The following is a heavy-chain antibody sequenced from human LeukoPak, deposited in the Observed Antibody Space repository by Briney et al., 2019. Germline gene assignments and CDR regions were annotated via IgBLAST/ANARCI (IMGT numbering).Heavy chain of an antibody. D-gene: IGHD5-18*01. V-gene: IGHV3-48*04. Sequence: GGSLRLSCAASGFRLSNYNMNWVRQTPGKGLEWVSYISSSSSTIYYADSVKGRFTISRDNAKNSLYLQMNSLRAEDTAVYYCARDLKDVDTAMVEPGAFDIWGQGTMVTVSS. J-gene: IGHJ3*02. CDR3: ARDLKDVDTAMVEPGAFDI. CDR1: GFRLSNYN. CDR2: ISSSSSTI.